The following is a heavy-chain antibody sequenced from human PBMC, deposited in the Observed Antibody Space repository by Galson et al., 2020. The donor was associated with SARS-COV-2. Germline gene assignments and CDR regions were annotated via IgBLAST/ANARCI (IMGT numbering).Heavy chain of an antibody. CDR3: AKPRGGSYSDAFDI. J-gene: IGHJ3*02. CDR1: GFTFNSCA. D-gene: IGHD1-26*01. V-gene: IGHV3-30*18. Sequence: PGGSLRLSCAASGFTFNSCAMHWVRQAPGKGLEWVAVISDDGSNKYYADSVKGRFTISRDNSKNTLYLQMNSLRAEDTAVYYCAKPRGGSYSDAFDIWGQGTMVTVSS. CDR2: ISDDGSNK.